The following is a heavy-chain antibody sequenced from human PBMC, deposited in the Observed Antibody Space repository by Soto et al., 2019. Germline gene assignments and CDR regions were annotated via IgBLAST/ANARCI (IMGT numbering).Heavy chain of an antibody. J-gene: IGHJ4*02. D-gene: IGHD3-10*01. V-gene: IGHV3-30*18. CDR2: ISYDGSNK. Sequence: GGSLRLSCAASGFTFSSYGMHWVRQAPGKGLEWVAVISYDGSNKYYADSVKGRFAISRDNSRNTLYLQMNSLRAEDTAVYYCAKGIQWFGESYFPGIEYFEDWGKGTLVTVSS. CDR1: GFTFSSYG. CDR3: AKGIQWFGESYFPGIEYFED.